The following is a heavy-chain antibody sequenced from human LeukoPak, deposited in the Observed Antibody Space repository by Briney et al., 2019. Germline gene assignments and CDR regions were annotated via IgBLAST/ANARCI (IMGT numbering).Heavy chain of an antibody. J-gene: IGHJ5*02. D-gene: IGHD2-2*01. CDR2: INHSGST. CDR1: GGSISSYY. V-gene: IGHV4-34*01. Sequence: SETLSLTCTVSGGSISSYYWSWLRQPPGKGLEWIGEINHSGSTNYNPSLKSRVTVSVDTSKNQFSLKLSSVTAADTAVYYCARGGIVVVPAAKSSGLGGTWFDPWGQGTLVTVSS. CDR3: ARGGIVVVPAAKSSGLGGTWFDP.